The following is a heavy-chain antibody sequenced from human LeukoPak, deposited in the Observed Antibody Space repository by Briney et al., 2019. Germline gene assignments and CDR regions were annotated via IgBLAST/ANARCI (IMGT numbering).Heavy chain of an antibody. J-gene: IGHJ4*02. CDR1: GFTFSGYW. V-gene: IGHV3-7*01. CDR2: INQGGSDK. Sequence: GGSLRLSCAASGFTFSGYWMSWVRQAPGKGLEWVANINQGGSDKYYVDSVKGRFTISRDNANNLLYLQMNSLRGEDTAVYYCTRDRSRAEDDWGQGTLVTVSS. D-gene: IGHD1-14*01. CDR3: TRDRSRAEDD.